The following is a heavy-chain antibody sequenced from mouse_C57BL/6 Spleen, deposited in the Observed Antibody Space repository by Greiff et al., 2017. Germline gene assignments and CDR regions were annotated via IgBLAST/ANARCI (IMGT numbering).Heavy chain of an antibody. J-gene: IGHJ1*03. V-gene: IGHV3-1*01. CDR1: GYSITSGYD. CDR3: ARDRDSNWYFDV. CDR2: ISYSGST. D-gene: IGHD2-5*01. Sequence: EVKLLESGPGMVKPSQSLSLTCTVTGYSITSGYDWHWIRHFPGNKLEWMGYISYSGSTNYNPSLKSRISITHDTSKNHFFLKLNSVTTEDTATYYCARDRDSNWYFDVWGTGTTVTVSS.